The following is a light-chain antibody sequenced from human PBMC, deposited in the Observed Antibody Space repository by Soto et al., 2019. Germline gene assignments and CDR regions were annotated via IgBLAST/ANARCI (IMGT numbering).Light chain of an antibody. CDR1: TSDVGGYNF. J-gene: IGLJ1*01. V-gene: IGLV2-14*01. CDR3: SSYTSSGTRV. CDR2: EVS. Sequence: QSALTQPASVSGSPGQSITISCTGTTSDVGGYNFVSWYQLHPGKAPKLMTFEVSNRPSGVSNRFSGSKSGNTASLTISGLQAEDEADYYCSSYTSSGTRVFGTGTKLTVL.